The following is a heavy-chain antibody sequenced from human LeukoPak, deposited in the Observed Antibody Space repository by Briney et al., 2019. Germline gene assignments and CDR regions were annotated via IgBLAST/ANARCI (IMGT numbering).Heavy chain of an antibody. CDR2: IYTSGST. V-gene: IGHV4-61*02. D-gene: IGHD1-26*01. J-gene: IGHJ4*02. Sequence: PSETLSLTCTVSGGSISSGSYYWSWIRQPAGKGLEWIGRIYTSGSTNYNPSLKSRVTISVDTSKNQFSLKLSSVTAADTAVYYCARERGGRSYLKWEPIDYWGQGTLVTVSS. CDR1: GGSISSGSYY. CDR3: ARERGGRSYLKWEPIDY.